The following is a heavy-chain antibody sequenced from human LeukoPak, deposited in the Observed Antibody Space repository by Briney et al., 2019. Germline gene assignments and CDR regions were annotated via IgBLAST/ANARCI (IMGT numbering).Heavy chain of an antibody. CDR1: GDSISSFY. CDR2: VYTSGST. Sequence: PSETLSLTCTVSGDSISSFYWSWIRQPAGQGLEWIGRVYTSGSTNYNPSLKSRATMSVDMSKNQFSLMLNSVTAADTAVYYCARDKGQYGSGTRGFTWFDPWGQGTLVTVSS. D-gene: IGHD3-10*01. CDR3: ARDKGQYGSGTRGFTWFDP. V-gene: IGHV4-4*07. J-gene: IGHJ5*02.